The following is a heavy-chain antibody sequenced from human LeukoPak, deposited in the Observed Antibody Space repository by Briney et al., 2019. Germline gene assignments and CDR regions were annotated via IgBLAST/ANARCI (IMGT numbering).Heavy chain of an antibody. Sequence: SLKVSCKAAGYTFTGYYIHWLRQAPGQEPEWMGWMIPNSGGTNYAQKFQGRVTMTRDTSVSTAYMELSSLTSDDTALYYCTRILWNTGIFTWGQGTLVTVSS. CDR3: TRILWNTGIFT. CDR2: MIPNSGGT. D-gene: IGHD1/OR15-1a*01. J-gene: IGHJ5*02. V-gene: IGHV1-2*02. CDR1: GYTFTGYY.